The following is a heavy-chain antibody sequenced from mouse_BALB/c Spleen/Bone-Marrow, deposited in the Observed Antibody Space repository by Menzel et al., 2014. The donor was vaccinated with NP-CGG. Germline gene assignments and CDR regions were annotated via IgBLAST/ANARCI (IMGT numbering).Heavy chain of an antibody. V-gene: IGHV14-3*02. Sequence: EVQLQQSGAELVKPGASVKMSCTASGFNIKDTYMHWVKQRPEQGLEWIGRIDPANGNTKYDPKFQGKATITADTSSNTAFLQLSSLTSEVSSVDYCARYYFGYYFDYWGQGTTLTVSS. J-gene: IGHJ2*01. CDR3: ARYYFGYYFDY. CDR1: GFNIKDTY. CDR2: IDPANGNT. D-gene: IGHD1-2*01.